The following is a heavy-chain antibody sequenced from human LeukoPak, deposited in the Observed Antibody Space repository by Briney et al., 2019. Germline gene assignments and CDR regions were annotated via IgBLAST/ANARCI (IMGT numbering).Heavy chain of an antibody. CDR3: ARLWSEGNWENWFDP. CDR2: IYYSGNT. CDR1: GGSISSYY. V-gene: IGHV4-59*01. D-gene: IGHD3-3*01. Sequence: SETLSLTCTVSGGSISSYYWSWIRQPPGKGLEWIGYIYYSGNTNYNPSLKSRLTISVDTSKNQFSLKLSSVTAADTAVYYCARLWSEGNWENWFDPWGQGTLVTVSS. J-gene: IGHJ5*02.